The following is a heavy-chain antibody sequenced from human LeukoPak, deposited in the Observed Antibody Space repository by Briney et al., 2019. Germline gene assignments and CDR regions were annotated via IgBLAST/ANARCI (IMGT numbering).Heavy chain of an antibody. V-gene: IGHV4-61*01. CDR2: IYYSGST. Sequence: SETLSLTCTVSGGSVSSGSYYWSWIRQPSGKGLEWIGYIYYSGSTNYNPSLKSRVTISVDTSKNQFSLKLSSVTAADTAVYYCARGDHDFWSGYSNWFDPWGQGTLVTVSS. CDR3: ARGDHDFWSGYSNWFDP. J-gene: IGHJ5*02. CDR1: GGSVSSGSYY. D-gene: IGHD3-3*01.